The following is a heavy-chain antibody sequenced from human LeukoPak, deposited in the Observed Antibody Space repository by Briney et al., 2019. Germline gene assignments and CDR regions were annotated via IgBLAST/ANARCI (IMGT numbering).Heavy chain of an antibody. CDR1: GYTFSNYG. CDR3: AREKYYDILTGYYLFDY. CDR2: ISAYNGNR. D-gene: IGHD3-9*01. J-gene: IGHJ4*02. Sequence: ASVKVSCKASGYTFSNYGITWVRQAPGQGLKWMGWISAYNGNRNYAQKLRGRVTMNTDTSTSTAYMELRSLRSDDTGVYYCAREKYYDILTGYYLFDYWGQGTPVTVSS. V-gene: IGHV1-18*01.